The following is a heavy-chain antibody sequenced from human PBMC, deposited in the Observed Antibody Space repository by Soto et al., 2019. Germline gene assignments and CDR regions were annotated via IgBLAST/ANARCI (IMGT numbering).Heavy chain of an antibody. CDR3: AKGALGGSSWYYFDY. J-gene: IGHJ4*02. V-gene: IGHV3-23*01. CDR2: ISGSGGST. CDR1: GFTFNNYA. D-gene: IGHD6-13*01. Sequence: PGGSLRLSCAASGFTFNNYAMNWVRQAPGKGLEWVSSISGSGGSTYYADSVKGRFTISRDNSKNTLYLQMNSLRAEDTAVYYCAKGALGGSSWYYFDYWGQGTLVTVS.